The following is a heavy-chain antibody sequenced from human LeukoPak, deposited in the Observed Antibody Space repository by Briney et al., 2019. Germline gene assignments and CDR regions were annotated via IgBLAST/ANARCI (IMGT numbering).Heavy chain of an antibody. V-gene: IGHV3-23*01. CDR2: ISGSGGGT. J-gene: IGHJ3*02. CDR3: AKEFSSGWYLADAFDI. D-gene: IGHD6-19*01. Sequence: TGGSLRLSCAASGFTFSSYAMSWVRQAPGKGLEWVSAISGSGGGTYYADSVKGRFTISRDNSKNTPYLQMNSLRAEDTAVYYCAKEFSSGWYLADAFDIWGQGTMVTVSS. CDR1: GFTFSSYA.